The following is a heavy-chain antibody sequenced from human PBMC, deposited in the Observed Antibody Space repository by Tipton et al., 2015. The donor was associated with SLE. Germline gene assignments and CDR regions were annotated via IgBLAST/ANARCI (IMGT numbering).Heavy chain of an antibody. V-gene: IGHV5-51*03. Sequence: QLVQSGAEVKKPGESLKISCKGSGYSFTSYWIGWVRQMPGKGLEWMGIIYPGDSDTRYSPSFQGQGTISVDKSISTAYLQWSRLKASDTAMYYCMRRAGGTYYSDAFDVWGQGTMVTVSS. CDR2: IYPGDSDT. J-gene: IGHJ3*01. CDR3: MRRAGGTYYSDAFDV. CDR1: GYSFTSYW. D-gene: IGHD1-26*01.